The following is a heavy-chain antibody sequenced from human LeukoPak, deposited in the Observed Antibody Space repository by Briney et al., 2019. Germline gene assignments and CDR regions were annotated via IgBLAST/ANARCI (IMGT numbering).Heavy chain of an antibody. D-gene: IGHD6-13*01. Sequence: PGGSLRLSCAASGFTFSSYWMHWVRQAPGKGLVWVSLINTDGSATTYGDSAKGRFTVSRDNDKNTLFLDMNSLRVEDTAVYYCARGTAATAGIDYWGQGTLVTVSS. CDR3: ARGTAATAGIDY. CDR1: GFTFSSYW. J-gene: IGHJ4*02. CDR2: INTDGSAT. V-gene: IGHV3-74*01.